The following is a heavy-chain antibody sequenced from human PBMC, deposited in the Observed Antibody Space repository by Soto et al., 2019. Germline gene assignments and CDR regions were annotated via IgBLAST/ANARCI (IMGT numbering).Heavy chain of an antibody. V-gene: IGHV1-69*13. Sequence: SVKVSCKASGGTFSSYAISWVRQAPGQGLEWMGGIIPIFGTANYAQKFQGRVTITADESTSTAYMELSSLRSEDTAVYYCARDPVLGGYSGYDPPYYYYGMYVFCQGTTVTVSS. CDR2: IIPIFGTA. D-gene: IGHD5-12*01. CDR1: GGTFSSYA. CDR3: ARDPVLGGYSGYDPPYYYYGMYV. J-gene: IGHJ6*02.